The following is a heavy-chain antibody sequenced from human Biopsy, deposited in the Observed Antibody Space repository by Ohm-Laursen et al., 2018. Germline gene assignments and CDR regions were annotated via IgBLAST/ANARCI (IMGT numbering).Heavy chain of an antibody. V-gene: IGHV1-18*01. CDR3: ARDDYYYDLDV. CDR1: GYTFTSYG. Sequence: ASVKVSCKASGYTFTSYGIDWVRQAPGQGLEWMGWISTYNGDTNYAQRFQGRVTMTTDTSTSTAYMELRGLTSDDTAVYYCARDDYYYDLDVWGRGTTVTVSS. CDR2: ISTYNGDT. J-gene: IGHJ6*02.